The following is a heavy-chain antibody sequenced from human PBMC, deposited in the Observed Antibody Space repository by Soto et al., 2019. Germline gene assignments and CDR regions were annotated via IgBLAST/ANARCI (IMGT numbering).Heavy chain of an antibody. J-gene: IGHJ6*02. D-gene: IGHD5-18*01. CDR3: AKDLREYHYGFHNYYAMDV. Sequence: PGGSLRLSCAASGFTFSSYGMHWVRQAPGKGLEWVAVISYDGINKYYADSVKGRFTISRDNFKNTLYLQMNSLRAEDTALYSCAKDLREYHYGFHNYYAMDVWGQGTTVTVSS. CDR2: ISYDGINK. CDR1: GFTFSSYG. V-gene: IGHV3-30*18.